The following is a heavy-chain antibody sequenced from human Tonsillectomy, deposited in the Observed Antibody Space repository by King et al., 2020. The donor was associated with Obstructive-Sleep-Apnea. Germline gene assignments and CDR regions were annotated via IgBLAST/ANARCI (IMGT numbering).Heavy chain of an antibody. D-gene: IGHD1-1*01. CDR1: GFTFNNYA. J-gene: IGHJ4*02. CDR2: ISGSGVTT. Sequence: VQLVESGGGLVQPGGSLRLSCAASGFTFNNYAMSWVRQAPGKGLEWVSAISGSGVTTYYADSVKGRLTISRDHSKNTLYLQMNSLRAEDTALYYCAKDRGDNNWYALNYWGQGTLVTVSS. CDR3: AKDRGDNNWYALNY. V-gene: IGHV3-23*04.